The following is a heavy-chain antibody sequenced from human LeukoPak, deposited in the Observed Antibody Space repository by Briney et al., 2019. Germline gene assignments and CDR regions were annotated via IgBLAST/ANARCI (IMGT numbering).Heavy chain of an antibody. CDR2: IKSKTDGGTT. D-gene: IGHD1-1*01. CDR1: GFTFSNAW. J-gene: IGHJ6*03. V-gene: IGHV3-15*01. Sequence: GGSLRLSCAASGFTFSNAWMSWVRQAPGKGLEWVGRIKSKTDGGTTDYAAPVKGRFTIPRDNSKSTLYLQMNSLRAEDTAVYYCARAPPTGPGDYYYYYMDVWGKGTTVTISS. CDR3: ARAPPTGPGDYYYYYMDV.